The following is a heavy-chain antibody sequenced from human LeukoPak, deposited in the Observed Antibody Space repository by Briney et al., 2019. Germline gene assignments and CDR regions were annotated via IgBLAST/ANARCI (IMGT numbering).Heavy chain of an antibody. J-gene: IGHJ6*02. D-gene: IGHD6-13*01. Sequence: PGGSLRLSCAASGFIFNTYSMNWVRQAPGKGLEWVSHISSSGTTIYYADSVKGRFTISRGNAKTSLYLQMNSLRDEDTAVYYCARIEQKPRAVCGMDVWGQGTTVTVSS. CDR2: ISSSGTTI. CDR3: ARIEQKPRAVCGMDV. CDR1: GFIFNTYS. V-gene: IGHV3-48*02.